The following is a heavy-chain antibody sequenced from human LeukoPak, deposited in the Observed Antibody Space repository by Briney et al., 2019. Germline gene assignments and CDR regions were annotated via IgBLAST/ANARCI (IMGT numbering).Heavy chain of an antibody. V-gene: IGHV3-30*09. CDR1: GFTFSSYA. CDR3: ARGSRSVRYFDWLTLDY. CDR2: ISYDGSNK. D-gene: IGHD3-9*01. J-gene: IGHJ4*02. Sequence: GRSLRLSCAASGFTFSSYAMHWVRQAPGKGLEWVAVISYDGSNKYYADSVKGRFAISRDNSKNTLYLQMNSPRAEDTAVYYCARGSRSVRYFDWLTLDYWGQGTLVTVSS.